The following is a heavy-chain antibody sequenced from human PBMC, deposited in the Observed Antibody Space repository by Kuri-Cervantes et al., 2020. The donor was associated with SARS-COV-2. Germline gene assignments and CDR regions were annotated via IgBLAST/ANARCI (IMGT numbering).Heavy chain of an antibody. Sequence: GSLRLSCTVSGGSISSYYWSWIRQPPGKGLEWIGYIYYSGSTNYNPSLKSRVTISVDTSKNQFSLKLSSVTAADTAVYYCAKDVINGGQWLVGGFDYWGQGTLVTVSS. CDR1: GGSISSYY. J-gene: IGHJ4*02. D-gene: IGHD6-19*01. V-gene: IGHV4-59*01. CDR2: IYYSGST. CDR3: AKDVINGGQWLVGGFDY.